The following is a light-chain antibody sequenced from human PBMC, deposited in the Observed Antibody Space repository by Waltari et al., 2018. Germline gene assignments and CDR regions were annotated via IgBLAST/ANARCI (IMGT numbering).Light chain of an antibody. J-gene: IGLJ1*01. CDR1: SSDVGGYHS. V-gene: IGLV2-14*01. Sequence: QSALTQPASVSGSPGQSITISCTGTSSDVGGYHSVSWYQQHPGKGPKLLSYEVSNRTSGVSKRFYGSKSGNTASRTISGIQAEDEADYYCSSYTSSSTPYVFGTGTKVTVL. CDR2: EVS. CDR3: SSYTSSSTPYV.